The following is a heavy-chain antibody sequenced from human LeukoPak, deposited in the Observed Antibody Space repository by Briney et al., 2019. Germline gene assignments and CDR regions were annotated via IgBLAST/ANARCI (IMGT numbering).Heavy chain of an antibody. Sequence: GSSVKVSCTASGGTFSSYAISWVRQAPGQGLEWMGGIIPIFGTANYAQKFQGRVTITADESTSTAYMELSSLRSEDTAVYYCAREGYYYDSSYQGAFDIWGQGTMVTVSS. J-gene: IGHJ3*02. D-gene: IGHD3-22*01. CDR1: GGTFSSYA. V-gene: IGHV1-69*01. CDR2: IIPIFGTA. CDR3: AREGYYYDSSYQGAFDI.